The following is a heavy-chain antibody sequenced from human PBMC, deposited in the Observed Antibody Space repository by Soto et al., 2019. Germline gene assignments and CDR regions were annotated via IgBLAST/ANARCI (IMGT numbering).Heavy chain of an antibody. J-gene: IGHJ2*01. D-gene: IGHD1-26*01. CDR2: IYSGGNT. Sequence: EVPLVESGGGLVQPGGSLRLSCAASGFTVSSSYMGWVRQAPGKGLEWVSSIYSGGNTYYADSVRGRFTISTDNSKDTLYLQMNSLRVDDTAMYYCARHVGFYWYFDLWGRGTLVTVSS. V-gene: IGHV3-66*04. CDR3: ARHVGFYWYFDL. CDR1: GFTVSSSY.